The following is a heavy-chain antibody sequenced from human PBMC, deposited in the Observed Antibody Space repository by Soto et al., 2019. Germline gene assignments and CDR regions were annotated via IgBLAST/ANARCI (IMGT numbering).Heavy chain of an antibody. CDR3: ARADYEILTGSYAMDV. CDR2: VSSSGNT. Sequence: TLSLTCTVSGDSLGNYYWFRIRQPVGKGLEWIGRVSSSGNTNANPTLNSRATMSIDTSKNQFSLRLRSVTAADTAVYYCARADYEILTGSYAMDVWGQGTTVTVSS. D-gene: IGHD3-9*01. J-gene: IGHJ6*02. V-gene: IGHV4-4*07. CDR1: GDSLGNYY.